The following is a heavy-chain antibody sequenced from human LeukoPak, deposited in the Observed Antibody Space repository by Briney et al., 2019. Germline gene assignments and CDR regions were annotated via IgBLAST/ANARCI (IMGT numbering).Heavy chain of an antibody. V-gene: IGHV4-61*05. D-gene: IGHD3-10*01. CDR3: ARGSVRGEFDP. CDR2: IYYSGST. CDR1: GGSISTSNYY. Sequence: SETLSLTCTVSGGSISTSNYYWGWIRQPPGKGLEWIGYIYYSGSTNYNPSLKSRVTISVDTSKNQFSLKLSSVTAADTAVYYCARGSVRGEFDPWGQGTLVTASS. J-gene: IGHJ5*02.